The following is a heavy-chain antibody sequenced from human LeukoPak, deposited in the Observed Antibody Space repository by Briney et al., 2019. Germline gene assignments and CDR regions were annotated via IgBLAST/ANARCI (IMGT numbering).Heavy chain of an antibody. CDR2: IGTAGDT. Sequence: GGSLRLSCAASGFSFSSYDMHWVRQATGKGQERVAAIGTAGDTYYPGSVKGRFTISRENAKNSLYLQMNSLRAGDTAVYYCAGVPAAIYNDWYFDLWGRGTLVTVSS. CDR3: AGVPAAIYNDWYFDL. D-gene: IGHD2-2*01. CDR1: GFSFSSYD. V-gene: IGHV3-13*01. J-gene: IGHJ2*01.